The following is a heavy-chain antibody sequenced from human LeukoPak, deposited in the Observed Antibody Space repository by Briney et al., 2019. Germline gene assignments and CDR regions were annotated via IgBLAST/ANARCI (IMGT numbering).Heavy chain of an antibody. CDR1: GFTFSTYA. CDR2: IWYDGSNK. Sequence: GGSLRLSCAASGFTFSTYAMSWVRQAPGKGLEWVAVIWYDGSNKYYADSVKGRFTISRDNSENTLYLQMNSLRAEDTALYYCASDGIAVDRGIGYFDYWGQGTLVTVSS. V-gene: IGHV3-33*08. CDR3: ASDGIAVDRGIGYFDY. J-gene: IGHJ4*02. D-gene: IGHD6-13*01.